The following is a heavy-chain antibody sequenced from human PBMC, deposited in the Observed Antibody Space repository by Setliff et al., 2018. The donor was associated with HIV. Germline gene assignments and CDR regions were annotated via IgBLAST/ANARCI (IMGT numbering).Heavy chain of an antibody. J-gene: IGHJ4*02. D-gene: IGHD5-18*01. V-gene: IGHV4-39*07. CDR2: MYYSGST. CDR3: ARVFVDTAVLRVLEYYFDS. CDR1: GGSISSSSYY. Sequence: KPSETLSLTCTVSGGSISSSSYYWGWVRQPPGKGLEWIGSMYYSGSTYYTPSLKSRITISLDTSKNQFSLRMRSVTAADTAVYYCARVFVDTAVLRVLEYYFDSWGRGTLVTAPQ.